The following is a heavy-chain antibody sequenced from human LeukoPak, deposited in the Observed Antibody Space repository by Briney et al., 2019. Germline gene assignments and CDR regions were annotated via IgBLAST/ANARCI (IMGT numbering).Heavy chain of an antibody. D-gene: IGHD2-21*02. V-gene: IGHV4-59*08. Sequence: SETLSLTCTVSGGSISSYYWSWIRQPPGKGLEWIGYIYCSGSTNYNPSLKSRVAISVDTSKNQYSLRLNSVTAADTAVYYCASHALVTSISTYNWIAPWGQGTLVTVSS. J-gene: IGHJ5*02. CDR2: IYCSGST. CDR1: GGSISSYY. CDR3: ASHALVTSISTYNWIAP.